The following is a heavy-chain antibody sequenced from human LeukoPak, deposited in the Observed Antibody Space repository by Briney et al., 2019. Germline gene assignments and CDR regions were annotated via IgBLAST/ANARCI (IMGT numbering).Heavy chain of an antibody. Sequence: GESLKISCKGSGYSFTSYWIGWVRQMPGKGLEWMGIIYPGDSDTRYSPSFQGQVTISADKSISTAYLQWSSLKASDTAMYYCAIPPGGGYCSSTSCHPWGQGTLVTVSS. D-gene: IGHD2-2*01. CDR2: IYPGDSDT. V-gene: IGHV5-51*01. J-gene: IGHJ5*02. CDR1: GYSFTSYW. CDR3: AIPPGGGYCSSTSCHP.